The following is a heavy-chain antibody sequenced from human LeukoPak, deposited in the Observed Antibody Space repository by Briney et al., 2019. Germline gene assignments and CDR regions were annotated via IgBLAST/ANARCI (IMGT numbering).Heavy chain of an antibody. CDR2: ISGDGDNT. V-gene: IGHV3-43*02. CDR3: AKGVRSGTYFNCFDP. CDR1: GFXLDDNA. D-gene: IGHD1-26*01. Sequence: GGSLRLSCVASGFXLDDNALHWVRQAPGKGLEWISLISGDGDNTDYADSVKGRFTISRDNSKNSLYLQMSSLRAEDTALYYCAKGVRSGTYFNCFDPWGQGTLVTVSS. J-gene: IGHJ5*02.